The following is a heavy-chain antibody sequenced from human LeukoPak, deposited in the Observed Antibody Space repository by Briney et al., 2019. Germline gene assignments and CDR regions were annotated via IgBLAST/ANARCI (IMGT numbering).Heavy chain of an antibody. CDR2: IYHSGST. CDR1: GGSISSGGYY. J-gene: IGHJ4*02. V-gene: IGHV4-30-2*01. D-gene: IGHD3-22*01. Sequence: SETLSLTCTVSGGSISSGGYYWSWIRQPPGKGLEWIGYIYHSGSTYYNPSLKSRVTISVDRSKNQFSLKLSSVTAADTAVYYCARDTRANYYDSSGYFHLLDYWGQGTLVTVSS. CDR3: ARDTRANYYDSSGYFHLLDY.